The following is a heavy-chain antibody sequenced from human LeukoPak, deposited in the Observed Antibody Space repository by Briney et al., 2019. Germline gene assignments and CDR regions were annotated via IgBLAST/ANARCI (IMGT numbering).Heavy chain of an antibody. Sequence: ASVKVSCKASGGTFSSYAISWVRQAPGQGLEWMGRIIPIFGTANYAQKFQGRVTITTDERTSTAYMELSSLRSEDTAVYYCAREGLVVVHLDYWGQGTLVTVSS. CDR3: AREGLVVVHLDY. V-gene: IGHV1-69*05. CDR1: GGTFSSYA. D-gene: IGHD3-22*01. J-gene: IGHJ4*02. CDR2: IIPIFGTA.